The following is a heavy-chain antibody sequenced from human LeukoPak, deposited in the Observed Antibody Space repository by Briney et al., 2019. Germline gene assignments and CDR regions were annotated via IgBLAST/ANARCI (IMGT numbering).Heavy chain of an antibody. CDR3: ARSPGYSYGSRTYYYYGMDV. D-gene: IGHD5-18*01. J-gene: IGHJ6*02. CDR1: GFTLRSHW. CDR2: ISPDGSER. Sequence: GGSLRLSCAASGFTLRSHWMYWVRQAPGKGLEWVANISPDGSERFYVDSVKGRFTISRDNAQNSLHLQMNSLRAEDTAVYYCARSPGYSYGSRTYYYYGMDVWGQGTTVTVSS. V-gene: IGHV3-7*02.